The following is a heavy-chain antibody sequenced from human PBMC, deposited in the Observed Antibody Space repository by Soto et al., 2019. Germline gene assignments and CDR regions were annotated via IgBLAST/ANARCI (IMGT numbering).Heavy chain of an antibody. CDR2: INPSGGTT. CDR3: ARGPATAPDAY. V-gene: IGHV1-46*01. Sequence: ASVKVSCKTSGYIFTSYYIHWVRQAPGQGLEWMGIINPSGGTTTYAQKFQGRVTMTRDTSTSTVYMELSSLRSEDTAVYYCARGPATAPDAYWGLGTLLTV. J-gene: IGHJ4*02. D-gene: IGHD2-2*01. CDR1: GYIFTSYY.